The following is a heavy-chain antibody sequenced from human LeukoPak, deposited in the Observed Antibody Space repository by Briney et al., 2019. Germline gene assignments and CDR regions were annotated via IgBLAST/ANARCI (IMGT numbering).Heavy chain of an antibody. CDR3: AKDSATAYYYMDV. CDR1: GFIFDDYT. J-gene: IGHJ6*03. D-gene: IGHD5-12*01. V-gene: IGHV3-43*01. CDR2: ISWDGGST. Sequence: GGSLRLSCAASGFIFDDYTMYWVRQAPGKGLECVSLISWDGGSTYYADSVKGRFTISRDNSKNSLYLQMNSLRTEDTALYYCAKDSATAYYYMDVWGKGTTVTVSS.